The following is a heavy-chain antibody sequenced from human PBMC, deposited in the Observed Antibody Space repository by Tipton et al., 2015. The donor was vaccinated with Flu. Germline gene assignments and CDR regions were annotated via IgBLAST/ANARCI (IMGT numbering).Heavy chain of an antibody. CDR1: GGSISSSNYC. D-gene: IGHD6-13*01. V-gene: IGHV4-39*07. CDR2: IYYSGST. J-gene: IGHJ5*02. CDR3: ARDPGSRMFDP. Sequence: TLSLTCTVSGGSISSSNYCWGWIRQPPGKGLEWIGSIYYSGSTYYNPSLKSRVTISVDTSKNQFSLKLTSVTAADTAVYYCARDPGSRMFDPWGQGTLVTVSS.